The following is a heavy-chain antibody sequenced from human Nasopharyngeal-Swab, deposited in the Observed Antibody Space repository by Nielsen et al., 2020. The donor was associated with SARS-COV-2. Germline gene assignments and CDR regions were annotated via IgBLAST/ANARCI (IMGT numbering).Heavy chain of an antibody. D-gene: IGHD4-17*01. CDR3: ARDSVYYGGYQPYYGMDV. J-gene: IGHJ6*02. V-gene: IGHV4-59*13. CDR1: GGSISSYY. CDR2: IYYSGST. Sequence: SETLSLTCTVSGGSISSYYWSWIRQPPGKGLEWIGYIYYSGSTNYNPSLKSRVTISVDTSKNQFSLKLSSVTAADTAVYYCARDSVYYGGYQPYYGMDVWGQGTTVTVSS.